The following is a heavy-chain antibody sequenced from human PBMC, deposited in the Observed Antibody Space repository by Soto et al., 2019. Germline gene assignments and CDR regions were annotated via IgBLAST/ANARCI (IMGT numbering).Heavy chain of an antibody. CDR1: GFTFSSYA. J-gene: IGHJ4*02. Sequence: GGSLRLSCAASGFTFSSYAMSWVRQAPGKGLEWVSAISGSGGSTYYADSVKGRFTISRDNSKNTLYLQMNSLRAEDTAVYYCAKDTKDAAVAGTVRYYFDYWGQGTLVTVSS. V-gene: IGHV3-23*01. D-gene: IGHD6-19*01. CDR3: AKDTKDAAVAGTVRYYFDY. CDR2: ISGSGGST.